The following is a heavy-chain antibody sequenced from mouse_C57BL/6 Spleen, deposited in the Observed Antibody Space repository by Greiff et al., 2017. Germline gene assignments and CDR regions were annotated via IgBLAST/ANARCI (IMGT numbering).Heavy chain of an antibody. D-gene: IGHD3-3*01. V-gene: IGHV1-55*01. Sequence: VQLQQSGAELVKPRASVKMSCKASGYTFTSYWITWVKQRPGQGLEWIGDIYPGSGSTNYNEKFKSKATLTVDTSSSTAYMQLSSLTSEDSAVYYCARGGTRGGYFDVWGTGTTVTVSS. J-gene: IGHJ1*03. CDR2: IYPGSGST. CDR1: GYTFTSYW. CDR3: ARGGTRGGYFDV.